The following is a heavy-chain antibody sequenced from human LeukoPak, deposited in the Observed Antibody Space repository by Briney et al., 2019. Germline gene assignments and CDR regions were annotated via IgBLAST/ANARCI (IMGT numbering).Heavy chain of an antibody. Sequence: TGGSLRLSCAASGFTFSSYGMPWVRQAPGKGLEWVAVIWYDGSNKYYADSVKGRFTISRDNSKNTLYLQMNSLGAEDTVVYYWAKESGEQFGAFDIGGRGTRDTVS. D-gene: IGHD1/OR15-1a*01. CDR1: GFTFSSYG. CDR3: AKESGEQFGAFDI. V-gene: IGHV3-30*02. CDR2: IWYDGSNK. J-gene: IGHJ3*02.